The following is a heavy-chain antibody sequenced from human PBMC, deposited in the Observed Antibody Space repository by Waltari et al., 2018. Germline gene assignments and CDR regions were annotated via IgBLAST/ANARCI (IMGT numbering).Heavy chain of an antibody. CDR3: AHFAYRGSRLLDH. J-gene: IGHJ4*02. V-gene: IGHV2-5*02. Sequence: QITLKESGPTLVKPTQTLTLTCSLSGFSISTNGVAVGWIRQPTGKALESLAIIFWDDDKFYSPSLKDRITISKDTSKNQVVLTMTNVDPVDTATYFCAHFAYRGSRLLDHCGQGALVTVSS. D-gene: IGHD2-21*02. CDR1: GFSISTNGVA. CDR2: IFWDDDK.